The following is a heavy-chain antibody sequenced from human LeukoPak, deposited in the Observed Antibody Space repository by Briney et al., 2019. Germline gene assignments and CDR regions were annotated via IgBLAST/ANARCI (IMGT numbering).Heavy chain of an antibody. J-gene: IGHJ4*02. Sequence: GGSLGLSCAASGFTFSSYWMSWVRQAPGKGLEWVANIKQDGSEKYYVDSVKGRFTISRDNAKNSLYLQMNSLRAEDTAVYYCARFITIFGNVYYFDYWGQGTLVTVSS. CDR3: ARFITIFGNVYYFDY. CDR2: IKQDGSEK. CDR1: GFTFSSYW. V-gene: IGHV3-7*01. D-gene: IGHD3-3*01.